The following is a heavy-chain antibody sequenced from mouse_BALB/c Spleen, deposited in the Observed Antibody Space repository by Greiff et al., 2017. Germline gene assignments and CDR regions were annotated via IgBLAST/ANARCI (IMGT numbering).Heavy chain of an antibody. J-gene: IGHJ2*01. Sequence: EVKLMESGPGLVKPSQSLSLTCTVTGYSITSDYAWNWIRQFPGNKLEWMGYISYSGSTSYNPSLKSRISITRDTSKNQFFLQLNSVTTEDTATYYCARRVYYGNYHYFDYWGQGTTLTVSS. CDR1: GYSITSDYA. CDR2: ISYSGST. D-gene: IGHD2-1*01. CDR3: ARRVYYGNYHYFDY. V-gene: IGHV3-2*02.